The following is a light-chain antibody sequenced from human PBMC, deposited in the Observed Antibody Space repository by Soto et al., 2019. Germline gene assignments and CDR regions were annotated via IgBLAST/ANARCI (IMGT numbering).Light chain of an antibody. CDR1: EGISSS. CDR3: QQYHSYPYT. Sequence: DIQMTQSPSTLSASVGDRVTITCRASEGISSSLAWYQQKLGKAPKLLIYKASSLESGVPSRFSGSGSGTEFTLTISSLQPDDVATYYCQQYHSYPYTFGQGTKLEIK. CDR2: KAS. J-gene: IGKJ2*01. V-gene: IGKV1-5*03.